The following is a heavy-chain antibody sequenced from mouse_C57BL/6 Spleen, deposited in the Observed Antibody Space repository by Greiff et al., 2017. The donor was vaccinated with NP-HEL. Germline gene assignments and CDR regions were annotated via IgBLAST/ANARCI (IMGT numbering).Heavy chain of an antibody. D-gene: IGHD1-1*01. CDR1: GFTFSDYG. V-gene: IGHV5-17*01. Sequence: DVHLVESGGGLVKPGGSLKLSCAASGFTFSDYGMHWVRQAPEKGLEWVAYISSGSSTIYYADTVKGRFTISRDNAKNTLFLQMTSLRSEDTAMYYCARRTVEGAMDYWGQGTSVTVSS. CDR2: ISSGSSTI. CDR3: ARRTVEGAMDY. J-gene: IGHJ4*01.